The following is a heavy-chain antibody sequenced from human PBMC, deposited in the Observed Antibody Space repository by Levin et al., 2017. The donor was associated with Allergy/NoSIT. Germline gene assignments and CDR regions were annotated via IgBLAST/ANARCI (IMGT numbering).Heavy chain of an antibody. Sequence: PSETLSLTCAVSGGSISSPNWWTWVRQPPGKGLEWIGEIYHTGTTNCNPSLKSRVTVSVDKSKNQFSLKLTSVTAADTAVYYCARASGTYYTYFDYWGQGTLVTVSS. J-gene: IGHJ4*02. CDR2: IYHTGTT. CDR1: GGSISSPNW. D-gene: IGHD1-26*01. CDR3: ARASGTYYTYFDY. V-gene: IGHV4-4*02.